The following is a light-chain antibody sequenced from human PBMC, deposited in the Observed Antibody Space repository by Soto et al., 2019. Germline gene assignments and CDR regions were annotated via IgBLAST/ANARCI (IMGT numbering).Light chain of an antibody. Sequence: DIQMTQSPSSVSASIGDRVTITCRASERVGSWLAWYQQKPGKAPKLLIYGASSLPSRVPSRFSGSGSETEFSLTISSLQPEDFATYYCQQANSLPLTFGGGTKVEIK. CDR1: ERVGSW. CDR2: GAS. CDR3: QQANSLPLT. V-gene: IGKV1-12*01. J-gene: IGKJ4*01.